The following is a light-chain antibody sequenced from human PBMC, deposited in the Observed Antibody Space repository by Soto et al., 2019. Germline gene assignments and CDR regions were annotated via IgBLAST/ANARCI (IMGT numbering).Light chain of an antibody. CDR2: WAS. V-gene: IGKV4-1*01. Sequence: DIVMTQSPDSLAVSLGERATINCKSSQSVLHSSNNKNYLTWYQQKPGQPPKLLIYWASTRESGVPDRFSGSGSGTDFTLTISSLQAEDVAVYYCQQYYSIPLTFGPGTKVYI. CDR3: QQYYSIPLT. CDR1: QSVLHSSNNKNY. J-gene: IGKJ3*01.